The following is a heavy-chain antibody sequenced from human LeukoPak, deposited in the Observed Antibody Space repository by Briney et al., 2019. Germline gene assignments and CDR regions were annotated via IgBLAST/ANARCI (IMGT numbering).Heavy chain of an antibody. D-gene: IGHD6-19*01. CDR3: AKDRLLIVVAGPDDY. Sequence: GGSLRLSCAASGFTFSNYAMSWVRQAPGKGLEWVSGISGSGAGTYYADSVQGRFTISRDNSKNTLYLQMDSLRAEDTAVYYCAKDRLLIVVAGPDDYWGQGTLVTVSS. V-gene: IGHV3-23*01. CDR2: ISGSGAGT. J-gene: IGHJ4*02. CDR1: GFTFSNYA.